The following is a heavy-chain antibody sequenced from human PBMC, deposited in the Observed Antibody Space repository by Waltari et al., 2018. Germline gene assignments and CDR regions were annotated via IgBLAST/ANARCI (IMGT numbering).Heavy chain of an antibody. Sequence: GKGLEWVSVIFGGGTTYYADSVKGRFTISTHNSKNTLFLQMNSLRAEDTAVYYCAKSITMVRGVFYYFDYWGQGTLVTVSS. D-gene: IGHD3-10*01. CDR3: AKSITMVRGVFYYFDY. V-gene: IGHV3-53*04. CDR2: IFGGGTT. J-gene: IGHJ4*02.